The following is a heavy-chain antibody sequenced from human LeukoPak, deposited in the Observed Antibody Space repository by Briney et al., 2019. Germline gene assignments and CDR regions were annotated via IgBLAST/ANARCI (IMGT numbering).Heavy chain of an antibody. D-gene: IGHD3-10*01. Sequence: PGGSLRLSCVASEFTFSSYWMNWVRQAPGKGLEWVANIKQYGSEKYYVDSVKGRFTISRDDAKNSLYLQMNSLTAEDTAVYYCTRDYSGSRNYYYYYGMHVWGQGTTVTVSS. J-gene: IGHJ6*02. CDR3: TRDYSGSRNYYYYYGMHV. V-gene: IGHV3-7*01. CDR2: IKQYGSEK. CDR1: EFTFSSYW.